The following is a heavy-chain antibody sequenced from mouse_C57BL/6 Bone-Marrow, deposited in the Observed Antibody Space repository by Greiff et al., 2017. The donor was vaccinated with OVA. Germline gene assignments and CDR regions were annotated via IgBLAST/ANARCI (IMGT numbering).Heavy chain of an antibody. V-gene: IGHV5-17*01. CDR1: GFTFSDYG. D-gene: IGHD2-5*01. CDR2: ISSGSSTI. CDR3: AKLYYSNY. J-gene: IGHJ3*01. Sequence: DVQLVESGGGLVKPGGSLKLSCAASGFTFSDYGMHWVRQAPEKGLEWVAYISSGSSTIYYADTVKGRFTISRDNAKNTLFLQMTSLRSEDTAMYYCAKLYYSNYWGQGTLVTVSA.